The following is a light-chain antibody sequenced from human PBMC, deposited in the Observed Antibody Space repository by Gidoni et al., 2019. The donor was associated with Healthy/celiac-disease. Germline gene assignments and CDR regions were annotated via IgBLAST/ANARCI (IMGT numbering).Light chain of an antibody. Sequence: ELVLTQSPATLSLSPGERATLSCRASQSVSSYLAWYQQTPGQAPRLLIYDASNRATGIPARFSGSGSGTDFTRTISSLETEDFAVYYCQQRSNWPPLTFXGXTKVEIK. V-gene: IGKV3-11*01. J-gene: IGKJ4*01. CDR2: DAS. CDR3: QQRSNWPPLT. CDR1: QSVSSY.